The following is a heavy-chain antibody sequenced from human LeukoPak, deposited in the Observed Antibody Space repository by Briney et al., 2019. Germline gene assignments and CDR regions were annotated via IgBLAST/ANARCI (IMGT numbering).Heavy chain of an antibody. CDR3: AIPGGHWSSSPFDY. Sequence: QPGGSLRLSCAASGFTFSSYAMSWVRQAPGKGLEWVSGISGSGGNTYYADSVKGRFTLSRDNSKNTLYLHMNSLRAEDTAVYYCAIPGGHWSSSPFDYWGQGTLVTVSS. J-gene: IGHJ4*02. CDR2: ISGSGGNT. D-gene: IGHD2-21*01. V-gene: IGHV3-23*01. CDR1: GFTFSSYA.